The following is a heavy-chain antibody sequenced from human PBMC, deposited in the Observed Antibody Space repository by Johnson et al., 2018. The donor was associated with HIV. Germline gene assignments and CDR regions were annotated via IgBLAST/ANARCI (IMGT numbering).Heavy chain of an antibody. CDR2: IYRGGST. J-gene: IGHJ3*02. Sequence: MQLVESGGGLVQPGGSLRLSCAASGFTVSSNFMTWVRQAPGKGLEWVSVIYRGGSTCYADSVTGRFTISRDNSKNTLYLQMNSLKAEDTAVYYCARESSAGEYSYGIIWGQGTMVTVSS. CDR1: GFTVSSNF. V-gene: IGHV3-66*02. CDR3: ARESSAGEYSYGII. D-gene: IGHD5-18*01.